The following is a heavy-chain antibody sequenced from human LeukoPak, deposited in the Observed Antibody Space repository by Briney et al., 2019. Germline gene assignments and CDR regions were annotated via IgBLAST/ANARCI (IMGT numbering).Heavy chain of an antibody. CDR3: ARKGPAAGLSRWFDP. CDR2: INHSGST. CDR1: GGSFSGYY. V-gene: IGHV4-34*01. Sequence: SETLALTCAVNGGSFSGYYWSWIRQPPGKGLEWIGEINHSGSTNYNPSLKSRVTISVGTSKNQVSLKLSSVTAADTAVYYCARKGPAAGLSRWFDPWGQGTLVTVSS. D-gene: IGHD6-13*01. J-gene: IGHJ5*02.